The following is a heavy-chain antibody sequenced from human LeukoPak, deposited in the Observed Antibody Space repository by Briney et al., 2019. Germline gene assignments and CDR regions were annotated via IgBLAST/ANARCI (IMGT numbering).Heavy chain of an antibody. CDR2: IIPIFGTA. Sequence: SVKVSCKSSGGTFSSYAISWVRQAPGQGLEWMGGIIPIFGTANYAQKFQGRVTITADESTSTAYMELSSLRSEDTAVYYCASGQASSGYYVNWFDPWGQGTLVTVSS. V-gene: IGHV1-69*01. J-gene: IGHJ5*02. CDR3: ASGQASSGYYVNWFDP. D-gene: IGHD3-22*01. CDR1: GGTFSSYA.